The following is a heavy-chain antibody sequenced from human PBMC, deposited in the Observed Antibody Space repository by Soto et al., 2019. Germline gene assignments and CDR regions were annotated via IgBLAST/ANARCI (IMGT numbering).Heavy chain of an antibody. Sequence: SETLSLTCTVSGGSISSGDYYWSWIRQPPGKGLEWIGYIYYSGSTYYNPSLKSRVTISVDTSKNQFSLKLSSVTAADTAVYYCARSCMLCGGDSDDAFDIWGQGTMVTVSS. J-gene: IGHJ3*02. D-gene: IGHD2-21*02. CDR3: ARSCMLCGGDSDDAFDI. CDR2: IYYSGST. CDR1: GGSISSGDYY. V-gene: IGHV4-30-4*01.